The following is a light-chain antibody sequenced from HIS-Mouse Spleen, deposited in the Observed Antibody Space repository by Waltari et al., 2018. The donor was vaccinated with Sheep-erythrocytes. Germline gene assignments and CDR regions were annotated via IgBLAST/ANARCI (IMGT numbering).Light chain of an antibody. V-gene: IGKV1-33*01. CDR2: DAS. CDR1: QDISNY. CDR3: QQYDNLPGLT. J-gene: IGKJ4*01. Sequence: DIQMTQSPSSLSASAGDRVTITCQASQDISNYLTWYQHKPGKAPKLLIYDASNLETGVPSRFSGSGSGTDFTFTISSLQPEDIATYYCQQYDNLPGLTFGGGTKVEIK.